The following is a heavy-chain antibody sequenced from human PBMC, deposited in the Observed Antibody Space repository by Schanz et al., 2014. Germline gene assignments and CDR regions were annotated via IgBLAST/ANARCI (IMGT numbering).Heavy chain of an antibody. CDR3: ARDRLAAAGTSLDF. D-gene: IGHD6-13*01. CDR2: SNRDGSGT. V-gene: IGHV3-74*01. CDR1: GFTFSSYA. J-gene: IGHJ4*02. Sequence: EVQLLESGGGLVQPGGSLRLSCAASGFTFSSYAMSWVRQAPGKGLVWVSRSNRDGSGTSYADSVKGRFTISRDNAKNTLYLQMNNLRAEDTAVYYCARDRLAAAGTSLDFWGQGTLVTVSS.